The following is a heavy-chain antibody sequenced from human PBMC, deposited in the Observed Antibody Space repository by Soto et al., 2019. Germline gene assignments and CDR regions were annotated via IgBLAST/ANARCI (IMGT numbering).Heavy chain of an antibody. CDR1: GFTFSSYW. CDR2: ISSTSSYT. Sequence: EVQLVESGGGLVQPGGSLRLSCTASGFTFSSYWMHWVRQTQEKGLEWVSSISSTSSYTHYSDSVKGRFTISRDNANNSLFLQMNSLRAEDTATYYCARDLALAGNYWGQGVLVTVSS. CDR3: ARDLALAGNY. J-gene: IGHJ4*02. D-gene: IGHD6-19*01. V-gene: IGHV3-21*01.